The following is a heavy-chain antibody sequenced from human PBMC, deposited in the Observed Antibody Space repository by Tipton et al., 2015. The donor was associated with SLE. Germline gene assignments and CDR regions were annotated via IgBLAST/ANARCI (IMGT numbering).Heavy chain of an antibody. D-gene: IGHD3-10*01. Sequence: TLSLTCIVSGGSITTTPYYWGWIRQSPEKGLEWIGSTHYSGTTYYNPSLESRVTMSLDTSKNEFSLNLRSVTATDTAVDYCARLSPLWFGEYTEYWGQGTLVTVSS. V-gene: IGHV4-39*01. CDR3: ARLSPLWFGEYTEY. CDR1: GGSITTTPYY. CDR2: THYSGTT. J-gene: IGHJ4*02.